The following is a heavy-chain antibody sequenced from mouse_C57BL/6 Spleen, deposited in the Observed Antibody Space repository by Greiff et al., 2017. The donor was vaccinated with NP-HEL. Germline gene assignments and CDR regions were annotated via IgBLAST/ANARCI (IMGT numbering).Heavy chain of an antibody. J-gene: IGHJ2*01. CDR2: IRNKANNHAT. V-gene: IGHV6-6*01. D-gene: IGHD2-4*01. CDR3: TGGWRLRPGGFDY. CDR1: GFTFSDAW. Sequence: EVQLQESGGGLVQPGGSMKLSCAASGFTFSDAWMDWVRQSPEKGLEWVAEIRNKANNHATYYAESVKGRFTISRDDSKSSVYLQMNSLRAEDTGIYYCTGGWRLRPGGFDYWGQGTTLTVSS.